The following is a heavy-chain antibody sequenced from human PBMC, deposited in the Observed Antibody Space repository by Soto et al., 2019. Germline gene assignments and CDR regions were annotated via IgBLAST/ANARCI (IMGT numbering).Heavy chain of an antibody. Sequence: QVPLVQSGAEVKRPGASVKVSCKASGYTFTSYDINWVRQATGQGLEWMGWMNPNSGNTGYAQKFQGRVTMTRNTSISTAYMELSSLRSEDTAVYYCARAPTYYDILTGYRNDAFDIWGQGTMVTVSS. CDR1: GYTFTSYD. J-gene: IGHJ3*02. CDR2: MNPNSGNT. CDR3: ARAPTYYDILTGYRNDAFDI. V-gene: IGHV1-8*01. D-gene: IGHD3-9*01.